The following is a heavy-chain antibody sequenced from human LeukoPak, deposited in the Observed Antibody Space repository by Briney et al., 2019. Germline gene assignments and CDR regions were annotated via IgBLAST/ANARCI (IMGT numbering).Heavy chain of an antibody. V-gene: IGHV3-23*01. J-gene: IGHJ4*02. D-gene: IGHD6-25*01. Sequence: GRSLRLSCAASGFSFHSFGMSWVRQAPGKGLEWVSSISVRGINTYYTDSVKGRVAISSDDSKNTLDLQMNSLRADDTAVYYSANGERLLGVSWGQGSLVTVSS. CDR1: GFSFHSFG. CDR3: ANGERLLGVS. CDR2: ISVRGINT.